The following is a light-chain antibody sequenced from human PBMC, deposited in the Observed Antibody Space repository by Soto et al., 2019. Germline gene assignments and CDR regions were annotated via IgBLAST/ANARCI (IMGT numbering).Light chain of an antibody. V-gene: IGLV2-14*01. J-gene: IGLJ1*01. CDR1: SSDVGDYNY. CDR3: SSYRTGSAFYV. CDR2: EVR. Sequence: QSVLTQPASVSGSPGQSITTSCTGTSSDVGDYNYVSWYQHHPGKAPKLIIYEVRNRPSGVPNRFSGAKSGNTASLTISGLQAEDEADYYCSSYRTGSAFYVFGSGTKVTVL.